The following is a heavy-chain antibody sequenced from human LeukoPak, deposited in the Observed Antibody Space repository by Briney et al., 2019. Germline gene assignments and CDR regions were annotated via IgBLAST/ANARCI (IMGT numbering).Heavy chain of an antibody. CDR1: GFTFDDYA. D-gene: IGHD5-12*01. J-gene: IGHJ3*02. V-gene: IGHV3-9*03. Sequence: GRSLRLSCAASGFTFDDYAMHWVRQAPGKGLEWVSGISWNSGSIGYADSVKGRFTISRDNAKNSLYLQMNSLRAEDMALYYCAKALRPGMATTPGAFDIWGQGTMVTVSS. CDR2: ISWNSGSI. CDR3: AKALRPGMATTPGAFDI.